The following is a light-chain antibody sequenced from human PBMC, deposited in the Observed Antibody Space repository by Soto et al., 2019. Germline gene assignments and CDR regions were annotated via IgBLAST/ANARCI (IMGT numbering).Light chain of an antibody. CDR3: LQHTTYPWT. Sequence: DIQMTQSPSSLSASVGDRVTITCRASQGIGNDLGWFQQKPGKAPKPLIYAASSLQSGVPSRFSSSGSGTEFTLTISSLQPEDFATYYCLQHTTYPWTFGRGTKVEIK. CDR1: QGIGND. V-gene: IGKV1-17*01. J-gene: IGKJ1*01. CDR2: AAS.